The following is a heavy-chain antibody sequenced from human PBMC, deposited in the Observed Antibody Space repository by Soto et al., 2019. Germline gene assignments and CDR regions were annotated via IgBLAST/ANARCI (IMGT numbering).Heavy chain of an antibody. V-gene: IGHV4-34*01. CDR1: GGSFSGYY. D-gene: IGHD6-13*01. CDR3: ARANGYSSGWYTGLYYGMDV. Sequence: LSLTCAVYGGSFSGYYWSWIRQPPGKGLEWIGEINHSGSTNYNPSLKSRVTISVDTSKNQFSLKLSSVTAADTAVYYCARANGYSSGWYTGLYYGMDVWGQGTTVTVSS. CDR2: INHSGST. J-gene: IGHJ6*02.